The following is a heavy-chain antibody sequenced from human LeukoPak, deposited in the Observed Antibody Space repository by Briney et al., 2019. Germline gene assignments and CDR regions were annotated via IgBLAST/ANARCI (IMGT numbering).Heavy chain of an antibody. D-gene: IGHD2-2*02. V-gene: IGHV4-59*08. J-gene: IGHJ4*02. Sequence: SSETLSLTCTVSGGSISSYYWSWIRQPPGKGLEWIGYIYYSGSTNYNPSLKSRVTISVDTSKNQFSLKLSSVTAADTAVYYCASFPVVVPAAITDDYWGQGTLVTVSS. CDR1: GGSISSYY. CDR3: ASFPVVVPAAITDDY. CDR2: IYYSGST.